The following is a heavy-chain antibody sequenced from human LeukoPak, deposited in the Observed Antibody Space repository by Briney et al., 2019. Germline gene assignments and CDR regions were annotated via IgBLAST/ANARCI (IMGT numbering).Heavy chain of an antibody. CDR1: GXTFSNYG. CDR3: ARGYSSRDRVGDFDY. J-gene: IGHJ4*02. D-gene: IGHD1-26*01. V-gene: IGHV3-33*07. Sequence: GRSLRLSCAASGXTFSNYGVFWVRQAPGMGLEWVAVIWNDASHEYYADSVKGRFSISRDNSKNTLYLQMNSLRAEDTAIYYCARGYSSRDRVGDFDYWGQGTLVTVSS. CDR2: IWNDASHE.